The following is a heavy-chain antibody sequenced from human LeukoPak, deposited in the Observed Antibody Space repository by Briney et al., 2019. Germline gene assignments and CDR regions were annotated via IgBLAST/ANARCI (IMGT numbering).Heavy chain of an antibody. CDR2: MNPNSGNT. CDR1: GYTFTSYD. D-gene: IGHD5-18*01. CDR3: ARGGVGLTAMVGPFDY. J-gene: IGHJ4*02. V-gene: IGHV1-8*03. Sequence: ASVKVSCKASGYTFTSYDINWVRQATGQGLEWMGWMNPNSGNTGYAQKFQGRVTITRNTSISTAYMELSSLRSEDMAVYYCARGGVGLTAMVGPFDYWGQGTLVTVSS.